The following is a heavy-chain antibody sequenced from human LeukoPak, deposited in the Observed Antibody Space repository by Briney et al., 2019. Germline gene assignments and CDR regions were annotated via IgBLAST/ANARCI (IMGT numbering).Heavy chain of an antibody. V-gene: IGHV1-69*04. CDR3: ARVSSWPYYGMDV. CDR2: IIPILGIA. Sequence: GASVKVSCKASGGTFSSYAISWVRQAPGQGLEWMGRIIPILGIANYAQKFQGRVTITADKSTSTAYMELSSLRSEDTAVYYCARVSSWPYYGMDVWGQGTTVTVSS. J-gene: IGHJ6*02. D-gene: IGHD2-2*01. CDR1: GGTFSSYA.